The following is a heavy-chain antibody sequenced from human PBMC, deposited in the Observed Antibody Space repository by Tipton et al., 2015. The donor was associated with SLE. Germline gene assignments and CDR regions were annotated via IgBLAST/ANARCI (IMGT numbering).Heavy chain of an antibody. J-gene: IGHJ3*02. CDR1: GFTVSGNY. V-gene: IGHV3-21*04. D-gene: IGHD7-27*01. CDR2: ISSSSRYI. CDR3: TKDFSALGTDAFDI. Sequence: QLVQSGGGLIQPGGSLRLSCAASGFTVSGNYMNWVRQAPGKGLEWVSFISSSSRYIFYADSVKGRFTISRDNAKNSLYLQMNSLRADDTALYYCTKDFSALGTDAFDIWGQGTMVTVSS.